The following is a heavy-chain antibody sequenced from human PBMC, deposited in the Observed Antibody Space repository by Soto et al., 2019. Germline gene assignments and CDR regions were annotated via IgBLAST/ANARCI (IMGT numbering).Heavy chain of an antibody. CDR1: GGTFSSYA. V-gene: IGHV1-69*01. Sequence: QVQLVQSGAEVKKPGSSVKVSCKASGGTFSSYAISWVRQAPGQGLEWMGGIIPIFGTANYAQKFQGRVTITADESTSTDYMELSSLRSEDTAVYYCAREEGYYDFWSGYSGRYYYYYGMDVWGQGTTVTVSS. D-gene: IGHD3-3*01. CDR2: IIPIFGTA. CDR3: AREEGYYDFWSGYSGRYYYYYGMDV. J-gene: IGHJ6*02.